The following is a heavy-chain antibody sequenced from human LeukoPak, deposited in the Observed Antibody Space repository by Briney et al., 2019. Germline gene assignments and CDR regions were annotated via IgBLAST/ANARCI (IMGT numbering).Heavy chain of an antibody. D-gene: IGHD5-18*01. V-gene: IGHV4-39*07. J-gene: IGHJ4*02. CDR1: GGSISSSSYY. CDR3: ARARREYSYGYRPNEMGHYFDH. Sequence: SETLSLTCTVSGGSISSSSYYWGWIRQPPGKGLEWIGSIYYSGNTYYNPSLKSRVTISVDASKNQFSLKLSSVIAADTAVYYCARARREYSYGYRPNEMGHYFDHWGQGTLSPSPQ. CDR2: IYYSGNT.